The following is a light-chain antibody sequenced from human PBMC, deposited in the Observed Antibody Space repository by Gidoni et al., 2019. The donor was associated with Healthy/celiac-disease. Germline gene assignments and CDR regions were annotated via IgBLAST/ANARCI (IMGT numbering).Light chain of an antibody. CDR2: RDS. Sequence: SYELTQPLSVSVALGQTARMTCRGNNIGSKNVHWYQQKPGQAPVLVIYRDSNRPSGIPARFSGSNSGNTATLTISRAEAGDEADYYCQVWDSSTRYVFGTGTKVTVL. V-gene: IGLV3-9*01. CDR1: NIGSKN. CDR3: QVWDSSTRYV. J-gene: IGLJ1*01.